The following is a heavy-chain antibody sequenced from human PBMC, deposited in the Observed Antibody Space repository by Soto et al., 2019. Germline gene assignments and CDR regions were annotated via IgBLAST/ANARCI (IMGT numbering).Heavy chain of an antibody. CDR1: GFTFSSYG. V-gene: IGHV3-33*01. J-gene: IGHJ3*02. CDR3: ARVEGGRAFDI. D-gene: IGHD1-26*01. CDR2: IWYDGSNK. Sequence: QVQLVESGGGVVQPGRSLRLSCAASGFTFSSYGMHWVRQAPGKGLEWVAVIWYDGSNKYYADSVKGRFTISRDNSKNTLYLQMNSLRAGDTAVYYCARVEGGRAFDIWGQGKMVTVSS.